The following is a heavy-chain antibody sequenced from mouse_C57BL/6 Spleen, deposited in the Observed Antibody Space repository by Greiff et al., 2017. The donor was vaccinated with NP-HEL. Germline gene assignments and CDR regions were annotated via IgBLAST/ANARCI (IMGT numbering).Heavy chain of an antibody. J-gene: IGHJ2*01. D-gene: IGHD2-5*01. CDR2: IYPGSGNT. V-gene: IGHV1-66*01. Sequence: QVHVKQSGPELVKPGASVKISCKASGYSFTSYYIHWVKQRPGQGLEWIGWIYPGSGNTKYNEKFKGKATLTADTSSSTAYMQLSSLTSEDSAVYYCARLDYSNSFDYWGQGTTLTVSS. CDR1: GYSFTSYY. CDR3: ARLDYSNSFDY.